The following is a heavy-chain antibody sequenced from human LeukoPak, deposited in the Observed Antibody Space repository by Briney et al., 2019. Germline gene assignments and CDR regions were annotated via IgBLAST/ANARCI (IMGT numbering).Heavy chain of an antibody. V-gene: IGHV3-74*01. D-gene: IGHD5-18*01. CDR2: INTDGSST. J-gene: IGHJ6*02. Sequence: GGSLRLSCAASGFTFSTYWMHWVRQAPGKGRVWVSHINTDGSSTSYADSVKGRFTISRDNAKNTLYLQMNSLRAEDTAVYYCARGRYGYSYGLFGMDVWGQGTTVTVSS. CDR1: GFTFSTYW. CDR3: ARGRYGYSYGLFGMDV.